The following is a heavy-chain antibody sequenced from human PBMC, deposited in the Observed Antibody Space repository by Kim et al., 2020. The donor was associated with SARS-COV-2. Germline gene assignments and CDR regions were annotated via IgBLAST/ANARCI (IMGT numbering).Heavy chain of an antibody. CDR1: GTSISNYY. CDR3: ARQVWPSAYYYYGMDV. V-gene: IGHV4-59*08. Sequence: SETLSLTCTVSGTSISNYYWSWIRQPPGKGLEWIGYIFYSGNTNYNPSLKSRVTISEDTSKNQFSLKLSSVTAADTAVYYCARQVWPSAYYYYGMDVWGQGTTVTVSS. D-gene: IGHD3-16*01. J-gene: IGHJ6*02. CDR2: IFYSGNT.